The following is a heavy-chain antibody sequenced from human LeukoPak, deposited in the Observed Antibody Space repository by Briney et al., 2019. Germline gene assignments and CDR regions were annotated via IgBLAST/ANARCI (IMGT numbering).Heavy chain of an antibody. D-gene: IGHD5-18*01. Sequence: SETLSPTCNVSGASIISTNWWNWVRQPPGKGLEWIGEVYQSGYTKYNPSLKSRVTISVDKSKNQFSLRLNSVTAADTAVYYCARYNYGYDALDFWGQGTMVTVSS. CDR3: ARYNYGYDALDF. CDR2: VYQSGYT. V-gene: IGHV4-4*02. J-gene: IGHJ3*01. CDR1: GASIISTNW.